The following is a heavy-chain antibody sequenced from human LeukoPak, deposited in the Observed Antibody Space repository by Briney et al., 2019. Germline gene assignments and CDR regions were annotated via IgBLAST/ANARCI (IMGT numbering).Heavy chain of an antibody. CDR1: GFTFSSYW. J-gene: IGHJ4*02. V-gene: IGHV3-7*01. Sequence: PGGSLRLSCAASGFTFSSYWMSWVRQAPGKGLEWVANIKQDGSEKYYVDSVKGRFTISRDNAKNSLYLQMNSLRAEDTAVYYCARDSALYCSGGSCTDYWGQGTLVTVSS. CDR2: IKQDGSEK. D-gene: IGHD2-15*01. CDR3: ARDSALYCSGGSCTDY.